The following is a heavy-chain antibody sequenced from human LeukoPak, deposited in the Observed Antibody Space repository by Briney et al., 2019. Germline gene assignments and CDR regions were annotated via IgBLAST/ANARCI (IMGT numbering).Heavy chain of an antibody. CDR2: INHSGST. CDR1: GGSFSGYY. Sequence: KPSETLSLTCAVCGGSFSGYYWSWIRQPPGKGLEWIGEINHSGSTNYNPSLKSRVTISVDTSKNQFSLKLSSVTAADTAVYYCARESVIDYYDSSGYYYWYNWFDPWGQGTLVTVSS. V-gene: IGHV4-34*01. D-gene: IGHD3-22*01. CDR3: ARESVIDYYDSSGYYYWYNWFDP. J-gene: IGHJ5*02.